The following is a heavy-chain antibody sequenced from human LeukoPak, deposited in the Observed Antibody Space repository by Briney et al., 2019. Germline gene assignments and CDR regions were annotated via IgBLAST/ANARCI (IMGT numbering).Heavy chain of an antibody. CDR3: ARGDITGTTSFLLEP. Sequence: GGSLRLSCAASGFTFSTSAMNWVRQAPGKGLEWVSSISSSSSYIYYADSVKGRFTISRDNAKNSLYLQMNSLRAEDTAVYYCARGDITGTTSFLLEPWGQGTLVTVSS. CDR2: ISSSSSYI. J-gene: IGHJ5*02. D-gene: IGHD1-7*01. CDR1: GFTFSTSA. V-gene: IGHV3-21*01.